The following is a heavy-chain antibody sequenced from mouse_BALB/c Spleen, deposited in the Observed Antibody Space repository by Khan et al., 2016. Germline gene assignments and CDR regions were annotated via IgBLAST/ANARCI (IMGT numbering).Heavy chain of an antibody. V-gene: IGHV6-6*02. Sequence: EVKLEVSGGGLVQPGGSMKLSCVASGFTFSNYWMNWVRQSPEKGLEWVAEIRLKSNNYVTHYVESEKGSFIISRDDSKSSVCLQMNNLRAEDTGIYYCTRIYYAMDYWGQGTSVTVSS. CDR3: TRIYYAMDY. J-gene: IGHJ4*01. CDR1: GFTFSNYW. CDR2: IRLKSNNYVT.